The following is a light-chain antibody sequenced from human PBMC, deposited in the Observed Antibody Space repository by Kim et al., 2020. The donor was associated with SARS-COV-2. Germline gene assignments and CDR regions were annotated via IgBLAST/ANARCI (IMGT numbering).Light chain of an antibody. CDR1: SSDVVYDDS. V-gene: IGLV2-14*03. CDR3: SSHTTSSTYV. Sequence: PPAYTGASSDVVYDDSVAGYQQHPCKAPKLIINDVRGRASGVSNRFSGSQSGNTASLTISGLRTDDEADYYCSSHTTSSTYVFGSGTKVTVL. CDR2: DVR. J-gene: IGLJ1*01.